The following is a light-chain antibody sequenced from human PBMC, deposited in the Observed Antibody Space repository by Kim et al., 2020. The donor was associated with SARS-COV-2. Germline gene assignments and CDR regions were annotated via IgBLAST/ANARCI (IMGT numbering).Light chain of an antibody. Sequence: AIRMTQSPSSFSASTGDRVTITCRASQGISSYLAWYQQKPGKAPKLLIYAASTLQSGVPSRFRGSGSGTDFTLTISCLQSEDFATYYCQQYYSYPHSCGRETKL. CDR1: QGISSY. CDR2: AAS. V-gene: IGKV1-8*01. CDR3: QQYYSYPHS. J-gene: IGKJ2*03.